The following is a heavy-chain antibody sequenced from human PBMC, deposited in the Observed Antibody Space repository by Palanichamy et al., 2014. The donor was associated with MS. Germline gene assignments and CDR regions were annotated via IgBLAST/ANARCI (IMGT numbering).Heavy chain of an antibody. D-gene: IGHD6-19*01. J-gene: IGHJ5*02. Sequence: KYNGDSVKGRFTISRDNSKKTVYLQMNSLRAEDTAVYYCASESEASGWYEGWFDPWGQGTLVTVSS. CDR3: ASESEASGWYEGWFDP. CDR2: K. V-gene: IGHV3-33*01.